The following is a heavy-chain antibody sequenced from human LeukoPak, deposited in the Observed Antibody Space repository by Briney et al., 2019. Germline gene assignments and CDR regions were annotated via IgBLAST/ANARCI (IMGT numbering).Heavy chain of an antibody. CDR1: GGSFSGYY. D-gene: IGHD6-13*01. V-gene: IGHV4-34*01. CDR3: ARGWDSSSWYVSFWFDP. Sequence: SETLSLTCAVYGGSFSGYYWSWIRQPPGKGLEWIGEINHSGSTNYNPPLKSRVTISVDTSKNQFSLKLSSVTAADTAVYYCARGWDSSSWYVSFWFDPWGQGTLVTVSS. CDR2: INHSGST. J-gene: IGHJ5*02.